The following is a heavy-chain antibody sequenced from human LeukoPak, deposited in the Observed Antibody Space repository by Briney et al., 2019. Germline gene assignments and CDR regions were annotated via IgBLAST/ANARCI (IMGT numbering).Heavy chain of an antibody. V-gene: IGHV3-23*01. D-gene: IGHD1-26*01. Sequence: GGSLRLSCAASGFTFSSYGMSWVRQAPGKGLEWVSAISGSGGSTYYADSVKGRFTISRDNSKNTLYLQMNSLRAEDTAVYYCAKGLGSYYEIDYWGQGTLVTVSS. CDR2: ISGSGGST. CDR3: AKGLGSYYEIDY. CDR1: GFTFSSYG. J-gene: IGHJ4*02.